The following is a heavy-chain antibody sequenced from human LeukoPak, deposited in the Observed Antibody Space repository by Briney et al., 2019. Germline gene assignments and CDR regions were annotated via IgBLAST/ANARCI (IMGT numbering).Heavy chain of an antibody. J-gene: IGHJ5*02. D-gene: IGHD1-26*01. V-gene: IGHV4-59*01. CDR3: ARDASFDWFDP. Sequence: PSETLSLTCTVSGGSISSYYRSWIRQPPGRGLEWIGYIYYSGSTNYNPSLKSRVTISVDTSKNQFSLKLSSVTAADTAVYYCARDASFDWFDPWGQGTLVTVS. CDR2: IYYSGST. CDR1: GGSISSYY.